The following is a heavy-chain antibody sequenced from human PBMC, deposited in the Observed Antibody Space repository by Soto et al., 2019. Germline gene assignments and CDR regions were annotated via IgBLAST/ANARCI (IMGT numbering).Heavy chain of an antibody. CDR3: ARDSYAGTDY. V-gene: IGHV3-7*05. J-gene: IGHJ4*02. CDR1: GFGFTRSY. Sequence: EVQLVESGGGLVQPGGSLRLSCVGSGFGFTRSYMAWVRRTPGEGLEWLANINPDGNDRYCVDSIKGRFTISRDNAKSSLYLQMNNLRAEDTALYYCARDSYAGTDYWGQGTLVTVSS. CDR2: INPDGNDR. D-gene: IGHD6-13*01.